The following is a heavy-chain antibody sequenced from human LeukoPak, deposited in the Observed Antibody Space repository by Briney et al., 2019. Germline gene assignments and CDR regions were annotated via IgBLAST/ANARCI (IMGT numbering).Heavy chain of an antibody. V-gene: IGHV4-61*02. J-gene: IGHJ4*02. Sequence: PSQTLSLTCTVSGGSISSGSYYWCWIRQPAGKGLEWIGRIYTSGSTNYNPSLKSRVTISVDTSKNQFSLKLSSVTAADTAVYYCATELLWFGEGHFDYWGQGTLVTVSS. D-gene: IGHD3-10*01. CDR3: ATELLWFGEGHFDY. CDR1: GGSISSGSYY. CDR2: IYTSGST.